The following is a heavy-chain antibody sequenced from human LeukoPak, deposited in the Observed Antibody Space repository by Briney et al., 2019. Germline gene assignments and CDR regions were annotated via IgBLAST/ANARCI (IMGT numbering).Heavy chain of an antibody. J-gene: IGHJ3*02. CDR1: GGSISSYY. CDR3: ARVGYYDILTGYPVAFDI. Sequence: PSETLSLACTVSGGSISSYYWSWIRQPPGKGLEWIGYIYYSGSTNYNPSLKSRATISVDTSKNQFSLKLSSVTAADTAVYYCARVGYYDILTGYPVAFDIWGQGTMVTVSS. D-gene: IGHD3-9*01. V-gene: IGHV4-59*01. CDR2: IYYSGST.